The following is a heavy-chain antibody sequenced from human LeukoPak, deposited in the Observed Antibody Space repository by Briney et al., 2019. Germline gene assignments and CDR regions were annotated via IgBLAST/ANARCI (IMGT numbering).Heavy chain of an antibody. J-gene: IGHJ4*02. CDR1: GFTVSSNY. D-gene: IGHD1-26*01. V-gene: IGHV3-74*01. Sequence: GGSLRLSCAASGFTVSSNYMTWVRQAPGKGLVWVSRINSDGSSTSYGDSVKGRFTISRDNAKNTLYLQMNSLRAEDTAVYYCARDGGSYEDYWGQGTLVTVSS. CDR2: INSDGSST. CDR3: ARDGGSYEDY.